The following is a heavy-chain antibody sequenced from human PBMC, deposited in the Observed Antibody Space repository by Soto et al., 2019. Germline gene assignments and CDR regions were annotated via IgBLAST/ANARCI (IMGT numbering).Heavy chain of an antibody. CDR1: GFSFSDYY. J-gene: IGHJ4*02. D-gene: IGHD2-21*02. CDR2: ISGSGTNI. CDR3: AKMSSPDSYDPVLS. V-gene: IGHV3-11*01. Sequence: PGGSLRLSCSASGFSFSDYYMTGVRQAPGKGLEWISFISGSGTNIYYAESVEGRFTISRDNARNSVHLQMNDLRGGDTARYFCAKMSSPDSYDPVLSWGQGTVVTVSS.